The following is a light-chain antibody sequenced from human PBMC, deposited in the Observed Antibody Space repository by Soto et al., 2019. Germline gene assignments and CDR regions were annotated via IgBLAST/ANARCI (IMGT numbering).Light chain of an antibody. CDR1: QSVSSSY. J-gene: IGKJ1*01. CDR3: QQCGSSPWT. CDR2: GAS. Sequence: DIVLTQSPGTLSLSTGERATLSCRASQSVSSSYLAWYQQKPGQAPRLLINGASSRATGIPDRFSGGGSGTDFTLTISRLEPEDFAVYYCQQCGSSPWTFGQGTKVDIK. V-gene: IGKV3-20*01.